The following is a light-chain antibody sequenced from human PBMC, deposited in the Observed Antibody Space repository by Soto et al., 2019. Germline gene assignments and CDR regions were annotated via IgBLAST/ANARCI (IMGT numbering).Light chain of an antibody. CDR2: GAS. Sequence: GDRVTITCPASQTITTWMAWYQQKQGKAPKLLISGASSLQSGVPSRFSGSASGTEFTLTISSLQPDDISTYYCQQYNNYPYTFGQGTRLEIK. CDR3: QQYNNYPYT. J-gene: IGKJ5*01. V-gene: IGKV1-5*01. CDR1: QTITTW.